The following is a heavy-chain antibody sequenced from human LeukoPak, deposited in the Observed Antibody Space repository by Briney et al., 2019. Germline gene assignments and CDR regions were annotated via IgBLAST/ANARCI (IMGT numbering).Heavy chain of an antibody. CDR2: ISGSGGST. V-gene: IGHV3-23*01. D-gene: IGHD3-10*01. CDR1: GFTFSSYA. Sequence: PGGSLRLSCAASGFTFSSYAMSWVRQAPGKGLEWVSAISGSGGSTYYADSVKGRFTISRDNSKNTLYLQMNSLRAEDTAVYYCAKDSVSPPVEEDFDYWGQGTLVTVSS. CDR3: AKDSVSPPVEEDFDY. J-gene: IGHJ4*02.